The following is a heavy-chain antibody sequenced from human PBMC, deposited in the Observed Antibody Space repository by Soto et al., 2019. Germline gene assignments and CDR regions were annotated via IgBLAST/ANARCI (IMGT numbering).Heavy chain of an antibody. V-gene: IGHV5-51*03. D-gene: IGHD1-1*01. CDR1: GYSFIGYW. CDR2: IYPGDSDA. Sequence: EVQLVQSGAEVKKPGESLKISCKGAGYSFIGYWIAWVRQMPGKGPEWMGIIYPGDSDARYSPSFQGQVTISAAKSISTPYRQGSSRGPSATASIYCPERAPREIFPLDYWGQETLVTVS. CDR3: PERAPREIFPLDY. J-gene: IGHJ4*02.